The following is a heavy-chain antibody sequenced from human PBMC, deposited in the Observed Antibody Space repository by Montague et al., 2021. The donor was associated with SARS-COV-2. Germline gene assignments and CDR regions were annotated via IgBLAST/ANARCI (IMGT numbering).Heavy chain of an antibody. CDR1: GGSISSGDYY. CDR2: TYNNDRT. CDR3: ARIGGWSGAF. D-gene: IGHD3/OR15-3a*01. Sequence: LTCTVSGGSISSGDYYWNWIRQPPGKGLEWIAYTYNNDRTNXXPSLESRVSVSVDTSRNQFSLRLSSVTAADTAVYYCARIGGWSGAFWGQGTLVTVSS. J-gene: IGHJ4*02. V-gene: IGHV4-30-4*01.